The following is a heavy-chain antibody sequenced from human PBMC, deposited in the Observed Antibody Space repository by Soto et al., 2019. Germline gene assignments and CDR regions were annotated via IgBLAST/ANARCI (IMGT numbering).Heavy chain of an antibody. V-gene: IGHV4-39*01. CDR1: GGSISSNNYY. CDR3: AMYPSWSGSVLNWFDP. D-gene: IGHD2-15*01. J-gene: IGHJ5*02. CDR2: VYYSGST. Sequence: PSETLSLTCTVSGGSISSNNYYWGWIRQPPGKGLEWIGSVYYSGSTYYNPSLKSRVTISVDTSKNQFSLKLSSVTAADTAVYYCAMYPSWSGSVLNWFDPWGQGTLVTVSS.